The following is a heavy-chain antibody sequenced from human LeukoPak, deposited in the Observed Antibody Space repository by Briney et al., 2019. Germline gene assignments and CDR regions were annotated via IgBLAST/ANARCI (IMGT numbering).Heavy chain of an antibody. V-gene: IGHV4-31*03. CDR2: IYYSGST. CDR1: GGSISSGGYY. CDR3: ARDYTDYGMDV. J-gene: IGHJ6*02. Sequence: SETLSLACTVSGGSISSGGYYWSWIRQHPGKGLEWIGYIYYSGSTYYNPSLKSRVTISVDTSKNQFSLKLSSVTAADTAVYYCARDYTDYGMDVWGQVTTVTVSS. D-gene: IGHD3-16*01.